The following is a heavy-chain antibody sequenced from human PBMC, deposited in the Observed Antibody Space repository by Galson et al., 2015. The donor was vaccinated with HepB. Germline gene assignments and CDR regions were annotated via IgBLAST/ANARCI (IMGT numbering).Heavy chain of an antibody. V-gene: IGHV3-9*01. CDR1: GFTFDDYA. CDR2: ISWNSGSI. Sequence: SLRLSCAASGFTFDDYAMHWVRQAPGKGLEWVSGISWNSGSIGYADSVKGRFTISRDNAKNSLYLQMNSLRAEDTALYYCAKAIFGVVIYNDAFDIWGQGTMVTVSS. D-gene: IGHD3-3*02. CDR3: AKAIFGVVIYNDAFDI. J-gene: IGHJ3*02.